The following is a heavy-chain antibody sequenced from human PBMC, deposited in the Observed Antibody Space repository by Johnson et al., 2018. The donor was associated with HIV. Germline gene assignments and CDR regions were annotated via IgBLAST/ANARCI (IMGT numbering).Heavy chain of an antibody. CDR1: GFTFSSYG. D-gene: IGHD3-10*01. CDR2: ISYDGSNK. V-gene: IGHV3-30*18. CDR3: VKEGITMEVDI. J-gene: IGHJ3*02. Sequence: QVQLVESGGGLVQPGGSLRLSCAAYGFTFSSYGMHWVRQAPGKGLEWVAVISYDGSNKYYVDSVKGRFTSSRDNSKNTLYLQMRSLRVEDTAVYYCVKEGITMEVDIWGQGTTVTVSS.